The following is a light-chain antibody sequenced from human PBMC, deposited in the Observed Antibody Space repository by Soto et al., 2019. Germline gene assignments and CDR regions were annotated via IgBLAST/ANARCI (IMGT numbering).Light chain of an antibody. J-gene: IGKJ1*01. Sequence: DIQMTQSPSTLSASLGDRFTITCRASQGISRWLAWYQQRPGKXPKXXIYDASTLHSGVPSRFSGSGSGTELTITISSLQPDDCATYYCQHYNSYSEAFGQGTKVDIK. CDR2: DAS. CDR1: QGISRW. V-gene: IGKV1-5*01. CDR3: QHYNSYSEA.